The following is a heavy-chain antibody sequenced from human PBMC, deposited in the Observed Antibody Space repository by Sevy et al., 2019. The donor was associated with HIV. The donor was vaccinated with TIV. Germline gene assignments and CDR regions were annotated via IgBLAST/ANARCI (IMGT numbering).Heavy chain of an antibody. V-gene: IGHV3-33*01. J-gene: IGHJ4*02. CDR3: AMNYYDSSGSSFFFDY. CDR1: GFTFSSYG. CDR2: IWYDGSNK. Sequence: GGSLRLSCAASGFTFSSYGMHWVRQAPGKGLEWVAVIWYDGSNKYYADSVKGRFTISRYNSKNTLYLQRNSLRAEDTAVYYCAMNYYDSSGSSFFFDYWGQGTLVTVSS. D-gene: IGHD3-22*01.